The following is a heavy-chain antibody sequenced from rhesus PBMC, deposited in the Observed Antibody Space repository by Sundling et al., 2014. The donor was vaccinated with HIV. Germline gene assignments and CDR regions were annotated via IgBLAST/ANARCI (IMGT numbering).Heavy chain of an antibody. D-gene: IGHD1-26*01. J-gene: IGHJ4*01. CDR3: VKGEYNWDYRGDD. V-gene: IGHV3S42*01. Sequence: EVQLVESGGGLVQPGGSLRLSCAVSGFTFNSYGMYWVRQAPGKGLEWIAAISSGGTATYYTDSMKGRFIISRDNSRNTLFLQLNSLRADDTAVYFCVKGEYNWDYRGDDWGQGVLVTVSS. CDR1: GFTFNSYG. CDR2: ISSGGTAT.